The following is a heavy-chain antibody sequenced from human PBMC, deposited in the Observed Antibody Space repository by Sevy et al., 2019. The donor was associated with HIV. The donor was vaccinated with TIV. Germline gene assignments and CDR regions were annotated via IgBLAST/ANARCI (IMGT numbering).Heavy chain of an antibody. CDR2: ISSSGGTI. J-gene: IGHJ4*02. V-gene: IGHV3-11*04. D-gene: IGHD3-22*01. CDR3: ARGEYYDSSGYYPYFDY. Sequence: GSLRLSCAASGFTFSDYYMSWIRQAPGKGLEWVSYISSSGGTIYYADSVKGRFTISRDNAKNSLYLQMNSLRAEDTAVYYCARGEYYDSSGYYPYFDYWGQGTLVTVSS. CDR1: GFTFSDYY.